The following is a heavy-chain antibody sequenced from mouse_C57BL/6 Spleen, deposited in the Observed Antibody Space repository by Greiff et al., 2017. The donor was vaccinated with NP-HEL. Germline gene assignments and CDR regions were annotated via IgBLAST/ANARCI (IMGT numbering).Heavy chain of an antibody. Sequence: QVQLKQSGAELVRPGASVKLSCKASGYTFTDYYINWVKQRPGQGLERIARIYPGSGNTYYNEKFKGKATLTAEKSSSTAYMQLSSLTSEDSAVYFCARWGLPYYFDYWGQGTTLTVSS. CDR3: ARWGLPYYFDY. CDR1: GYTFTDYY. J-gene: IGHJ2*01. D-gene: IGHD2-1*01. CDR2: IYPGSGNT. V-gene: IGHV1-76*01.